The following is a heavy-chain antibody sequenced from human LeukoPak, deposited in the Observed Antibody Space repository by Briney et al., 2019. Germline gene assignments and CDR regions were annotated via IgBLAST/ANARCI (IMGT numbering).Heavy chain of an antibody. CDR1: GFTFSSYG. V-gene: IGHV3-30*18. J-gene: IGHJ6*02. CDR2: ISYDGSNK. D-gene: IGHD2-2*01. CDR3: AKAPGVVVPAAMFRFDYYGMDV. Sequence: PGGSLRLSCAASGFTFSSYGMHWVRQAPGKGLEWVAVISYDGSNKYYADSVKGRFTISRDNSKNTLYLQMNSLRAEDTAVYYCAKAPGVVVPAAMFRFDYYGMDVWGQGTTVTVSS.